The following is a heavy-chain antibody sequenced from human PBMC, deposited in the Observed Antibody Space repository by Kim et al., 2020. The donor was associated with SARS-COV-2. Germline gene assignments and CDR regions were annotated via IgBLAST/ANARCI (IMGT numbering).Heavy chain of an antibody. V-gene: IGHV4-31*03. CDR1: GGSISSGGYY. CDR2: IYYSGST. Sequence: SETLSLTCTVSGGSISSGGYYWSWIRQHPGKGLEWIGYIYYSGSTYYNTSLKSRVTISVDTSKNQFSLKLSSVTAADTAVYYCARVSIAARGDYYGMDVWGQGTTVTVSS. CDR3: ARVSIAARGDYYGMDV. D-gene: IGHD6-6*01. J-gene: IGHJ6*02.